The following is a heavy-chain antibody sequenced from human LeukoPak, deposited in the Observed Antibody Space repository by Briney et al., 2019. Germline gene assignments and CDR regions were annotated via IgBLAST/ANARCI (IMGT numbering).Heavy chain of an antibody. Sequence: SEALSLTCAVYVGSFSGYYWSWIRQPPGKGLEWIGEINHSGSTNYNPSLKSRVTISVDTSKNQFSLKLSSVTAADTAVYFASISTHYYYYGMDVWGQGTTVTVSS. CDR1: VGSFSGYY. CDR2: INHSGST. CDR3: SISTHYYYYGMDV. D-gene: IGHD3-3*01. V-gene: IGHV4-34*01. J-gene: IGHJ6*02.